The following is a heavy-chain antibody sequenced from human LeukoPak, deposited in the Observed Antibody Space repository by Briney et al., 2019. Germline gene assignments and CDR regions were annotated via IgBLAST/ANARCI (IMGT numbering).Heavy chain of an antibody. CDR1: GFTFSIYA. V-gene: IGHV3-30-3*01. J-gene: IGHJ4*02. CDR2: IPYDGSSK. Sequence: GRSLRLSCAASGFTFSIYAMHWVRQAPGKGLEWVAGIPYDGSSKYYADSVKGRFTISRDNAKNSLYLQMNSLRAEDTAVYYCARGYCSSTSCSFDYWGQGTLVTVSS. D-gene: IGHD2-2*01. CDR3: ARGYCSSTSCSFDY.